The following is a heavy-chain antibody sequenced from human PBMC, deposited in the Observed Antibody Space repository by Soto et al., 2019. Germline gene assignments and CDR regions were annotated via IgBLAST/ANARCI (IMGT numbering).Heavy chain of an antibody. Sequence: EVQLVESGGGLVKPGGSLRLSCAASGFTFSSYSMNWVRQAPGKGLEWVSSISSSSSYIYYADSVKGRFTISRDNAKNSLYLQMNSLRAEDTAVYYCARERTDYQDSSGQGFDYWGQGTLVTVSS. D-gene: IGHD3-22*01. CDR2: ISSSSSYI. V-gene: IGHV3-21*01. CDR1: GFTFSSYS. J-gene: IGHJ4*02. CDR3: ARERTDYQDSSGQGFDY.